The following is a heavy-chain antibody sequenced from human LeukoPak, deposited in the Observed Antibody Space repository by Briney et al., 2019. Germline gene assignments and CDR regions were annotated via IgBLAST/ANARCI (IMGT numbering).Heavy chain of an antibody. CDR2: IHNSGRT. CDR3: ARHGTISSESYFDY. Sequence: NPSETLSLTFCVPGGSVSSYYWSWIRQSPGKGLEWIGYIHNSGRTNYNPSLKSRVTGFVDTAKNQVSLRLSSVTAADTAVYYCARHGTISSESYFDYWGQGALVTVSS. V-gene: IGHV4-59*08. CDR1: GGSVSSYY. J-gene: IGHJ4*02. D-gene: IGHD1-14*01.